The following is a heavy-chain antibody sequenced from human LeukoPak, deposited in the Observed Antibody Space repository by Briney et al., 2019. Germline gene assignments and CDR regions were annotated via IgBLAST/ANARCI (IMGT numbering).Heavy chain of an antibody. CDR3: ARDKDIVATGCFDY. Sequence: PGGSLRLSCAASGFTFSSYAMSWVRQAPGKGLEWVSGISGSGGLTYYADSVKGRFTISRDNSNNTLYLQMLSLRAEDTAVYYCARDKDIVATGCFDYWGQGTLVTVSS. D-gene: IGHD5-12*01. J-gene: IGHJ4*02. CDR1: GFTFSSYA. CDR2: ISGSGGLT. V-gene: IGHV3-23*01.